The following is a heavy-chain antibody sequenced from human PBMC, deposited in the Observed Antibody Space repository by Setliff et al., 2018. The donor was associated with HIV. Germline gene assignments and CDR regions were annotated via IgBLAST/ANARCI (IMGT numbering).Heavy chain of an antibody. Sequence: GGSLRLSCEASGFSFTTYWMSWVRQAPGKRPEWVANIKGDGSETYYVDSVKGRFTISRDNAKNSLYLQMDSLRVEDTAVYYCARPFDQWGQGALVTVSS. CDR2: IKGDGSET. CDR1: GFSFTTYW. CDR3: ARPFDQ. J-gene: IGHJ4*02. V-gene: IGHV3-7*01.